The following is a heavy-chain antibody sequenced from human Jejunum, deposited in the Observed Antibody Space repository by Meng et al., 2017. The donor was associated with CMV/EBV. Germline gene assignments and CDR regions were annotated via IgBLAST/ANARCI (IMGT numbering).Heavy chain of an antibody. Sequence: TFSNYWMTLVRPAPGKGLEWVASIEKDGAEKYYVDSVKGRFTISRDNAKNSLFLLMNSLRPEDSTVYYCAKVGGSGDSRYRALDDWGQGTLVTVSS. CDR1: TFSNYW. CDR3: AKVGGSGDSRYRALDD. D-gene: IGHD2-15*01. CDR2: IEKDGAEK. J-gene: IGHJ4*02. V-gene: IGHV3-7*01.